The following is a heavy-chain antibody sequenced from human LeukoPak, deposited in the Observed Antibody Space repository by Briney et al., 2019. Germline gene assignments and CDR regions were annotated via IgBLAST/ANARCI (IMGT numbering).Heavy chain of an antibody. D-gene: IGHD3-10*01. V-gene: IGHV4-4*07. Sequence: SETLSLSCTVSGGSISSYFWSWIRQPARKGLEWIGRIYNSGNTRYNPSLKSRVTMSVDTSKNQFSLKLSSVIAADTAVYYCARDRFGWLDPWGQGTLVTVSS. CDR2: IYNSGNT. CDR3: ARDRFGWLDP. CDR1: GGSISSYF. J-gene: IGHJ5*02.